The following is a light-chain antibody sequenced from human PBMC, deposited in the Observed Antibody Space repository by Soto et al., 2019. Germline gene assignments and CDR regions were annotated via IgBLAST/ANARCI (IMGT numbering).Light chain of an antibody. CDR1: QSISNW. Sequence: DIQMTQSPSTLSASVGDRVIITCRASQSISNWLAWYQQKPGRLSRLLIYQASTLESGVPSRFSGSGTGTEFPLTISILQPDYFATYYCQQYNTYRWTFGQGTKVEIK. CDR2: QAS. V-gene: IGKV1-5*03. J-gene: IGKJ1*01. CDR3: QQYNTYRWT.